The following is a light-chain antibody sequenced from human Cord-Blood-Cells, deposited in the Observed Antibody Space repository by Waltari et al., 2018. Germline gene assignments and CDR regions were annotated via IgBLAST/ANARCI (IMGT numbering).Light chain of an antibody. CDR2: GAS. J-gene: IGKJ1*01. V-gene: IGKV3-20*01. CDR1: QSVSRSY. CDR3: QQYGSSPKT. Sequence: EIVLTQSPGPLTLSPGERATLSCRASQSVSRSYLAWYQQKPGQAPRLLIYGASSMATGIPDRFSGSGSGTDFTLTISRLEPEDFAVYYCQQYGSSPKTFGQGTKVEIK.